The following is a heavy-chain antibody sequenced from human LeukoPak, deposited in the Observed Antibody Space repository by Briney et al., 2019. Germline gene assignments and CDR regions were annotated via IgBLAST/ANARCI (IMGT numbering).Heavy chain of an antibody. Sequence: GASVKVSCKASGYTFTSYYMHWVRQAPGQGLEWMGIINPSGGSTSYAQKFQGRVTMTRDTSTSTVYMELSSLRSEDTAVYYRARDKDYYDSSGYYYIDYWGQGTLVTVSS. CDR3: ARDKDYYDSSGYYYIDY. D-gene: IGHD3-22*01. CDR1: GYTFTSYY. V-gene: IGHV1-46*01. J-gene: IGHJ4*02. CDR2: INPSGGST.